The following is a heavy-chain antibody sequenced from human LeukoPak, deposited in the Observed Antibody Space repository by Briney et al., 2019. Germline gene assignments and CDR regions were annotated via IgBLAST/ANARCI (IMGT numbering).Heavy chain of an antibody. D-gene: IGHD6-19*01. CDR1: GFTFSSYA. V-gene: IGHV3-23*01. CDR2: ISGSGGST. Sequence: GGSLRLSCAASGFTFSSYAMSWVRQAPGKGLGWVSAISGSGGSTYYADSVKGRFTISRDNSKNTLYLQMNSLRAEDTAVYYCAKDQVQWLVGWFDPWGQGTLVTVSS. CDR3: AKDQVQWLVGWFDP. J-gene: IGHJ5*02.